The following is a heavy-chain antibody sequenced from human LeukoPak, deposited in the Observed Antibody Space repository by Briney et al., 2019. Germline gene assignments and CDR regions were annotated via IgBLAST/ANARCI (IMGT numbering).Heavy chain of an antibody. CDR1: GESFSGYY. CDR2: IDHSGST. Sequence: PSETLSLTCAVYGESFSGYYWSWIRRSPEKGLEWIGEIDHSGSTNYNPSLKSRVTMSVDTSKNQFSLKLRSVTAADTAVYYCARDPYGSEDDAFDIWGQGTMVTVSS. J-gene: IGHJ3*02. V-gene: IGHV4-34*01. CDR3: ARDPYGSEDDAFDI. D-gene: IGHD3-10*01.